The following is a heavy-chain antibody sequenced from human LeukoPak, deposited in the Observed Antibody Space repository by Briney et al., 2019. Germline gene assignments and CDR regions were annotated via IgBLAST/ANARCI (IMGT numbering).Heavy chain of an antibody. CDR2: IYSGGST. CDR3: ARGLRCSSTSCYNYYGMDV. D-gene: IGHD2-2*02. Sequence: SGGSLRLSCAASGFTFSSNYMSWVRQAPGKGLEWVSVIYSGGSTYYADSVKGRFTISRDNSKNTLYLQMNSLRAEDTAVYYCARGLRCSSTSCYNYYGMDVWGQGTTVTVSS. J-gene: IGHJ6*02. V-gene: IGHV3-66*01. CDR1: GFTFSSNY.